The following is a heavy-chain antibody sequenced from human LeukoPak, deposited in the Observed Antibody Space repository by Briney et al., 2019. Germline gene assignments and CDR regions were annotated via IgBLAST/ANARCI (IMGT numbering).Heavy chain of an antibody. V-gene: IGHV3-23*01. J-gene: IGHJ4*02. CDR1: GFTVSTSA. CDR3: AKGRYYYDSSGYYFDY. Sequence: GGSLRLSCAAAGFTVSTSAMSWVRQAPGKGLEWVSGISGSGGGTYYADSVKGRFSISRDISKNTLYLQMNSLRAEDTAVYYCAKGRYYYDSSGYYFDYWGQGTLVTVSS. CDR2: ISGSGGGT. D-gene: IGHD3-22*01.